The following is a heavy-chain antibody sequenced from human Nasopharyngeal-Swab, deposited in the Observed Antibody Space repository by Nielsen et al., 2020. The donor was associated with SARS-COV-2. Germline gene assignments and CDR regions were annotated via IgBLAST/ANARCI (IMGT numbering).Heavy chain of an antibody. V-gene: IGHV3-23*01. CDR3: AREDSGSYYGNWFHP. D-gene: IGHD3-10*01. CDR1: GFTFSTSS. Sequence: GESLKISCAASGFTFSTSSMNWVRQAPGKGLEWVSAIVGSGDRSYYADSVGGLFIISRDTSKNMVYLQMNSLRAEDTAVYYCAREDSGSYYGNWFHPWGQGTLVTVSS. J-gene: IGHJ5*02. CDR2: IVGSGDRS.